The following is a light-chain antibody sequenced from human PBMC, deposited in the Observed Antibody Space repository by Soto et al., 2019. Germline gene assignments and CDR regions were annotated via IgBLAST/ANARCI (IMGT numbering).Light chain of an antibody. V-gene: IGKV3-15*01. Sequence: EIVMTQSPATLSVSPGEITTLSCRASQSISSNLAGYQQKPGQAARPLMFRTASRATGWPAWCSGSRVGTKVSETISSGKQGDFVVYYCQQHPDRHLWTFGQGTKVDIK. J-gene: IGKJ1*01. CDR1: QSISSN. CDR2: RTA. CDR3: QQHPDRHLWT.